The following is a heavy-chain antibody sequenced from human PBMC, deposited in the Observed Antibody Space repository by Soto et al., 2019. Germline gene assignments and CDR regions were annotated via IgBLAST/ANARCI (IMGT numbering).Heavy chain of an antibody. V-gene: IGHV4-59*08. D-gene: IGHD3-3*01. J-gene: IGHJ4*02. CDR1: GGSISNYY. Sequence: PSETLSLTCTVSGGSISNYYWSWIRQPPGKGLEWIGYIHYSGSTKYNPSHKSRVTISADTSKNQFSLKLSSVTAADTAVYYCARGHYDFWSGYFATIDYWGQGTLVTVSS. CDR2: IHYSGST. CDR3: ARGHYDFWSGYFATIDY.